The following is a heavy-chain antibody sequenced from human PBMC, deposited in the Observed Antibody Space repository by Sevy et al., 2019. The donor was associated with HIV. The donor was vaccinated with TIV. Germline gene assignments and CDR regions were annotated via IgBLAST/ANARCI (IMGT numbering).Heavy chain of an antibody. CDR3: ARLEASGSGWYWNGMDV. CDR2: ISAYNGHT. J-gene: IGHJ6*02. CDR1: GYPFSTYA. D-gene: IGHD6-19*01. Sequence: ASVKVSCKASGYPFSTYAISWVRQAPGQGLECMGWISAYNGHTNYAQSLQDRVTMTTDTSTRTAYMELRSLGSDDTAVYYWARLEASGSGWYWNGMDVWGQGTTVTVSS. V-gene: IGHV1-18*01.